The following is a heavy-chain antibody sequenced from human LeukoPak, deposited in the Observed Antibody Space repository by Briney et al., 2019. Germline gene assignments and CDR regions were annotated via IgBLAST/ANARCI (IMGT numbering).Heavy chain of an antibody. CDR1: GNTFTDHY. CDR2: INPNTGGT. D-gene: IGHD5-12*01. V-gene: IGHV1-2*02. J-gene: IGHJ3*02. CDR3: TRDQYSGYDQSWAFDI. Sequence: ASVKVSCKASGNTFTDHYMHWVRQAPGQGLEWMGWINPNTGGTHFAQKFLDRVTMTRDRSISTAYMELSRLTYDDTAVYYCTRDQYSGYDQSWAFDIWGQGTMVTVSS.